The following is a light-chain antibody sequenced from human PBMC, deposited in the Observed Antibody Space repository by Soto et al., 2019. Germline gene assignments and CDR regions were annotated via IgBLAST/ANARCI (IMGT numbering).Light chain of an antibody. J-gene: IGLJ2*01. CDR1: GSDLGGYNY. Sequence: QSALTQPASVSGSTGQSITISCTGTGSDLGGYNYVSWYQQHPGKAPKLMIYDVSNRPSGVSNRFSGSKSGNTASLTISGLQAEDEADYYCSSYTSSTTLLFGGGTKVTVL. CDR3: SSYTSSTTLL. CDR2: DVS. V-gene: IGLV2-14*01.